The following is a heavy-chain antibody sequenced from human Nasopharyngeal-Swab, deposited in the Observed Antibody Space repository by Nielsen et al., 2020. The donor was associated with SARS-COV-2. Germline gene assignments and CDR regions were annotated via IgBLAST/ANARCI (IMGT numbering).Heavy chain of an antibody. CDR3: ATGPGSVSSTTGWFDP. Sequence: ASVKVSCKVSGYTLTEVSMHWVRQAPGKGLEWMGGFDPEDGETIYAQKFQGRVTMTEDTSTDTAYMELSSLRSEDTAVYYCATGPGSVSSTTGWFDPWGQGTLVTVSS. CDR1: GYTLTEVS. V-gene: IGHV1-24*01. J-gene: IGHJ5*02. CDR2: FDPEDGET. D-gene: IGHD3-10*01.